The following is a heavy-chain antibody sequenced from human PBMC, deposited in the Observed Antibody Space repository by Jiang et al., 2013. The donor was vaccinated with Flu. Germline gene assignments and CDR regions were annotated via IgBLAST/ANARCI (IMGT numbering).Heavy chain of an antibody. CDR2: IYYSGST. J-gene: IGHJ4*02. V-gene: IGHV4-39*01. Sequence: GSGLVKPSETLSLTCTVSGGSISSSSYYWGWIRQPPGKGLEWIGSIYYSGSTYYNPSLKSRVTISVDTSKNQFSLKLSSVTAADTAVYYCVEGDFWSGYPIDYWGQGTLVTVSS. CDR1: GGSISSSSYY. CDR3: VEGDFWSGYPIDY. D-gene: IGHD3-3*01.